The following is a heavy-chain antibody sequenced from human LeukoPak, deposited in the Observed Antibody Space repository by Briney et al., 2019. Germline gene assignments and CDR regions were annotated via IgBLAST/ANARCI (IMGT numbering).Heavy chain of an antibody. J-gene: IGHJ3*02. V-gene: IGHV4-39*01. CDR1: GVSISSSYSY. D-gene: IGHD3-22*01. CDR3: AAYYYDSSGYYGGRAFDI. Sequence: PSETLSLTCTVSGVSISSSYSYWGWIRQPPGMGLEWIGSIYYTGNTYYNASLKSQVSISIDTSKNQFSLKLTSVTAADTAVYYCAAYYYDSSGYYGGRAFDIWGQGTMVTVSS. CDR2: IYYTGNT.